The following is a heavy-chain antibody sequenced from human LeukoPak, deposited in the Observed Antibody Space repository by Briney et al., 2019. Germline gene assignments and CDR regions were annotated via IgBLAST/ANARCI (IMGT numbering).Heavy chain of an antibody. D-gene: IGHD1-26*01. CDR2: IGTAGDT. CDR1: GFTFSSYD. CDR3: ARGASSGSYDFDAFDI. Sequence: PGGSLRLSCAASGFTFSSYDMHWVRQATGKGLEWVSAIGTAGDTYYPGSVKGRFTISRENAKNSLYLQMNSLGAGDTAVYYCARGASSGSYDFDAFDIWGQGTMVTVSS. J-gene: IGHJ3*02. V-gene: IGHV3-13*01.